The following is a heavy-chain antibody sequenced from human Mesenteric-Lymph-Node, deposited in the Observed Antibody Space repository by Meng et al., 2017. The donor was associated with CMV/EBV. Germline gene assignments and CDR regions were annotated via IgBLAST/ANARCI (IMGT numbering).Heavy chain of an antibody. CDR1: GFTFSSYG. V-gene: IGHV3-30*02. D-gene: IGHD3-3*01. J-gene: IGHJ3*02. CDR2: IRYDGNNK. CDR3: AKDRMITIFGVVTVDAFDI. Sequence: GGSLRLSCAASGFTFSSYGMHWVRQAPGKGLEWVAFIRYDGNNKYYADSVKGRFTISRDNSKNTLYLQMNSLRAEDTAVYYCAKDRMITIFGVVTVDAFDIWGQGTMVTVSS.